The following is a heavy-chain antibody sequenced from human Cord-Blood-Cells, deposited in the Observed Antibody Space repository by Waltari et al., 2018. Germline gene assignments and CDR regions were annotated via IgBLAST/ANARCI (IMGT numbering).Heavy chain of an antibody. Sequence: QVQLQQWGAGLLTPSETLSLTCAVYGGSFSGYYWSWIRQPPGKGLEWIGEINHSGSTNYNPSLKSRVTISVDTSKNQFSLKLSSVTAADTAVYYCARGWRYCSSTSCYYYYGMDVWGQGTTVTVSS. CDR1: GGSFSGYY. D-gene: IGHD2-2*01. V-gene: IGHV4-34*01. CDR2: INHSGST. J-gene: IGHJ6*02. CDR3: ARGWRYCSSTSCYYYYGMDV.